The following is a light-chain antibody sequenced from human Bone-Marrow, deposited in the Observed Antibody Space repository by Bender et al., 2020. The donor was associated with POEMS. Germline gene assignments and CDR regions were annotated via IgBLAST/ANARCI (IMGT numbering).Light chain of an antibody. V-gene: IGLV2-14*01. CDR1: SSDIGGYNY. J-gene: IGLJ2*01. CDR3: SAFTSTNTLL. Sequence: QSALTQPASVSGSPGQSITISCTGTSSDIGGYNYVSWYQQHPGKAPKLVIYEVSNRPSGVSDRLSGSKSGNTASLTISGLQAEDEADYYCSAFTSTNTLLFGGGTKLTVL. CDR2: EVS.